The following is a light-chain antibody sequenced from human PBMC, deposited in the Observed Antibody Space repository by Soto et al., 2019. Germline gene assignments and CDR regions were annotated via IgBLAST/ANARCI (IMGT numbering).Light chain of an antibody. CDR2: GAS. CDR1: QSVSNNY. J-gene: IGKJ1*01. V-gene: IGKV3-20*01. Sequence: EIVLTQSPGTLSLSPGESATLSCRASQSVSNNYLAWYQQKPGQAPRLLIYGASNRATGIPDRFSGIGSGTDFTLTISRLEPEDFAVYYCQQYGSSGTFGQGTKVDIK. CDR3: QQYGSSGT.